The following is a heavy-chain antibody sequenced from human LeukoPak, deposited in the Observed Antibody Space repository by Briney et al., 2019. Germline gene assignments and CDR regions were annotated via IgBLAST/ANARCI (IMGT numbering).Heavy chain of an antibody. CDR3: ARGYIVGATTYPYYFDY. V-gene: IGHV4-39*07. D-gene: IGHD1-26*01. J-gene: IGHJ4*02. CDR2: IYYSGST. CDR1: GGPISSSSYY. Sequence: SETLSLTCTVSGGPISSSSYYWGWIRQPPGKGLEWIGSIYYSGSTYYNPSLKSRVTISVDTSKNQFSLKLSSVTAADTAVYYCARGYIVGATTYPYYFDYWGQGTLVTVSS.